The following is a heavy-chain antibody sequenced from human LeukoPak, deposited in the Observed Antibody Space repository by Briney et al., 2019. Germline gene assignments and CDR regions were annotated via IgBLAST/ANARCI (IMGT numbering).Heavy chain of an antibody. V-gene: IGHV3-48*03. Sequence: PGGSLRLSCAASGFTFSSYEMNWVRQAPGKGLEWVSYISSSGSTTYYADSVKGRFTISRDNSKNTLYLQMNSLRAEDTALYYCAKDGPSHSDYGDQFDYWGQGTLVTVSS. CDR2: ISSSGSTT. D-gene: IGHD4-17*01. CDR3: AKDGPSHSDYGDQFDY. J-gene: IGHJ4*02. CDR1: GFTFSSYE.